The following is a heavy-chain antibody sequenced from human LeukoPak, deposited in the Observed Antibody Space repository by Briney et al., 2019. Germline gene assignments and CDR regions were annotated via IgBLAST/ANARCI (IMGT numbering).Heavy chain of an antibody. D-gene: IGHD2-2*01. CDR2: IRYDGSNK. V-gene: IGHV3-30*02. J-gene: IGHJ4*02. Sequence: GGSLRLSCAASGFTFSSYGMHWVRQAPGKGLEWVAFIRYDGSNKYYADSVKGRFTISRDNSKNTLYLQMNSLRAEDTAVYYYATGDCSSTSCFDYWGQGTLVTVSS. CDR3: ATGDCSSTSCFDY. CDR1: GFTFSSYG.